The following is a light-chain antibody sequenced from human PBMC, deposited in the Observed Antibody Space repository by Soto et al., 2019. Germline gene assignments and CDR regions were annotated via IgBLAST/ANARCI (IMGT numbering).Light chain of an antibody. J-gene: IGLJ2*01. Sequence: QSALTQPASVSGSPGQSITISCTGTSSDVGAYNYVSWYQHHPGKAPKLMIYDVANRPSGVSNRFSGSKSGTTASLTISGLQAEDEADYYCSSYTLRSTVVFGGGTKLTVL. CDR1: SSDVGAYNY. V-gene: IGLV2-14*03. CDR3: SSYTLRSTVV. CDR2: DVA.